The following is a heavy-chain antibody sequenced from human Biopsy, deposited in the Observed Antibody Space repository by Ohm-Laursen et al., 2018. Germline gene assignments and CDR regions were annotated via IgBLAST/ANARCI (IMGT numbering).Heavy chain of an antibody. V-gene: IGHV4-61*01. D-gene: IGHD5-24*01. Sequence: GTLSLTCPISDDSVTYPTDNWSWIRQPPGQGLEYIGFVYIGGNTNYNPSLKSRVTISVDMSRNQFSLKLDSVTAADTAVYYCASAGYNPDWNFDLWGRGTRVTVSS. CDR1: DDSVTYPTDN. J-gene: IGHJ2*01. CDR3: ASAGYNPDWNFDL. CDR2: VYIGGNT.